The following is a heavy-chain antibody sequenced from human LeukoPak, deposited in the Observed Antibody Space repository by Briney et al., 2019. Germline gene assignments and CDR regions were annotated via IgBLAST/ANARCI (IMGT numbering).Heavy chain of an antibody. CDR3: ATHAKLSSGWYYFDY. V-gene: IGHV4-4*07. Sequence: SETLSLTCTVSGGSISSYYWSWIRQPAGKGLEWIGRIYTSGSTNYNPSLKSRVTMSVDTSKNQFSLKLSSVTAADTAVYYCATHAKLSSGWYYFDYWGQGTLVTVSS. CDR1: GGSISSYY. D-gene: IGHD6-19*01. J-gene: IGHJ4*02. CDR2: IYTSGST.